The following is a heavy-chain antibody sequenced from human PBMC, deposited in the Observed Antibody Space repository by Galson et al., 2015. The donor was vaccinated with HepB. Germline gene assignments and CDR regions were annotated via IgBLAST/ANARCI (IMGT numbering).Heavy chain of an antibody. D-gene: IGHD2-21*02. V-gene: IGHV1-69*13. CDR2: IIPIFGTA. J-gene: IGHJ4*02. CDR1: GGTFSSYA. Sequence: SVKVSCKASGGTFSSYAISWVRQAPGQGLEWMGGIIPIFGTANYAQKFQGRVTITADESTSTAYMELSSLRSEDTAVYYCATIEYCGGDCYRPFDYWGQGTLVTVSS. CDR3: ATIEYCGGDCYRPFDY.